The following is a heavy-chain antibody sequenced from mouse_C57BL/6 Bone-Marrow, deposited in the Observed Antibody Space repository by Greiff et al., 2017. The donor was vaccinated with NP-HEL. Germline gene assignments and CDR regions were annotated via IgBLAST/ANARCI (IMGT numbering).Heavy chain of an antibody. D-gene: IGHD2-12*01. CDR2: ISSGSSTI. V-gene: IGHV5-17*01. J-gene: IGHJ4*01. CDR3: ARRYRGLYYYAMDY. Sequence: EVKLVESGGGLVKPGGSLKLSCAASGFTFSDYGMHWVRQAPEKGLEWVAYISSGSSTIYYADTVKGRFTISRDNAKNTLFLQMTSLRSEDTAMYYCARRYRGLYYYAMDYWGQGTSATVSS. CDR1: GFTFSDYG.